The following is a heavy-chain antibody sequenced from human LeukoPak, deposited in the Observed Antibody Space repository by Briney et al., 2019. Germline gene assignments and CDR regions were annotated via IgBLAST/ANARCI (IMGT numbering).Heavy chain of an antibody. D-gene: IGHD5-12*01. CDR1: GFTFSSYS. V-gene: IGHV3-21*01. Sequence: GGSLRLSCAASGFTFSSYSMNWVRQAPGKGLEWVSSISSSSSYIYYADPVKGRFTISRDNAKNSLYLQMNSLRAEDTAVYYCARDISISGAEYFQHWGQGTLVTVSS. CDR3: ARDISISGAEYFQH. J-gene: IGHJ1*01. CDR2: ISSSSSYI.